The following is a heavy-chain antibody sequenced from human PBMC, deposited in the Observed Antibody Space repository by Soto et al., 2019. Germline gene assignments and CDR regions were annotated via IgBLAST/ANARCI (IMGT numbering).Heavy chain of an antibody. D-gene: IGHD6-25*01. CDR3: AGVYRSDSYYFDY. CDR2: IIPIFGTA. V-gene: IGHV1-69*13. Sequence: SVKVSCKASGDTFSSYAISWVRQAPGQGLEWMGGIIPIFGTANYAQKFQGRVTITADESTSTAYMELSSLRSEDTAVYYCAGVYRSDSYYFDYWGQGTLVTVSS. CDR1: GDTFSSYA. J-gene: IGHJ4*02.